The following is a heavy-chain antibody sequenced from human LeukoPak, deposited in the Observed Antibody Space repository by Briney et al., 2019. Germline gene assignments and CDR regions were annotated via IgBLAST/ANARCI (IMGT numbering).Heavy chain of an antibody. V-gene: IGHV3-23*01. J-gene: IGHJ4*02. CDR1: GFTVSSNY. CDR3: AKGGGWLQFHFDY. D-gene: IGHD5-24*01. CDR2: ISGSGGST. Sequence: GGSLRLSCAASGFTVSSNYMSWVRQAPGKGLEWVSAISGSGGSTYYADSVKGRFTISRDNSKNTLYLQMNSLRAEDTAVYYCAKGGGWLQFHFDYWGQGTLVTVSS.